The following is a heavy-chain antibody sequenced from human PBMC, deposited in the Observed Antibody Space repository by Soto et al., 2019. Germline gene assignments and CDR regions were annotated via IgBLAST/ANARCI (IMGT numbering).Heavy chain of an antibody. J-gene: IGHJ5*02. CDR3: ARGAEEDIVVVVTDNWFDP. V-gene: IGHV1-8*01. Sequence: ASVKVSCKASGYTFTSYDINWVRQATGQGLEWMGWMNPNSGNTGYAQKFQGRVTMTRNTSISTAYMELSSLRSEDTAVYYCARGAEEDIVVVVTDNWFDPWGQGTLVTVSS. CDR2: MNPNSGNT. D-gene: IGHD2-2*01. CDR1: GYTFTSYD.